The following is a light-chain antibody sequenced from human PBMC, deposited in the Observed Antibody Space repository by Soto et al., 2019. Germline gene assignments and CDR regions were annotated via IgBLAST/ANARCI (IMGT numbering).Light chain of an antibody. V-gene: IGLV1-47*01. CDR2: RNN. Sequence: QAVVTQPTSASGTPGQRVTISCSGSISNLGSNFIYWYQQLPGAAPKLLISRNNERPSGVPDRFSGSKSGTSASLAISGLRSEDEADYHCAAWDDSLSGVVFGGGTKLTVL. CDR1: ISNLGSNF. J-gene: IGLJ3*02. CDR3: AAWDDSLSGVV.